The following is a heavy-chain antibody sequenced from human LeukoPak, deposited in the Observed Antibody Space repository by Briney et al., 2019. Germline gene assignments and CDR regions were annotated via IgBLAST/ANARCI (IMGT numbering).Heavy chain of an antibody. V-gene: IGHV3-23*01. CDR2: ISGSGSST. J-gene: IGHJ5*02. CDR3: ARALLPYCSGGSCYLGP. D-gene: IGHD2-15*01. Sequence: GGSLRLSCAASGFTFSSYAMSWVRQAPGKGLEWVSGISGSGSSTYYADSVKGRFTISRDNSKNTLYLQMNSLRTEDTAVYYCARALLPYCSGGSCYLGPWGQGTLVTVSS. CDR1: GFTFSSYA.